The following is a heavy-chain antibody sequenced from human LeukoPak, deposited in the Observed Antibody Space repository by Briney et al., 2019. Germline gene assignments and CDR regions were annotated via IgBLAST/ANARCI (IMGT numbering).Heavy chain of an antibody. Sequence: GGSLRLSCAASGFTFSSYAMHWVRQAPGKGLEWVAVISYDGSNKYYADSVKGRFTISRDNSKNTLYLQMNSLRAEDTAVYYCARVSRPSYFGYWGQGTLVTVSS. J-gene: IGHJ4*02. CDR2: ISYDGSNK. CDR1: GFTFSSYA. V-gene: IGHV3-30-3*01. D-gene: IGHD6-6*01. CDR3: ARVSRPSYFGY.